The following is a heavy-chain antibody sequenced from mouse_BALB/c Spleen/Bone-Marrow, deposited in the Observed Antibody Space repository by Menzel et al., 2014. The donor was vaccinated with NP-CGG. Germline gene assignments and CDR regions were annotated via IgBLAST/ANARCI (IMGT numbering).Heavy chain of an antibody. CDR3: ARYDGPAWFAY. V-gene: IGHV1S81*02. CDR1: GYTFTSYW. D-gene: IGHD2-3*01. Sequence: QVQLQQSGAELVKPGASVKLSCKASGYTFTSYWIHWVKLRPGHGLEWIGEINPSNGRTNYNEKFKNKATLTVDKSSSTAYIQLSNLTSEDSAVYYCARYDGPAWFAYWGQGTLVTVS. J-gene: IGHJ3*01. CDR2: INPSNGRT.